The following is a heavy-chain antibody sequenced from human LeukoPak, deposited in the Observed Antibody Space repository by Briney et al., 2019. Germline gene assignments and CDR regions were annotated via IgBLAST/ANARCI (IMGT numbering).Heavy chain of an antibody. J-gene: IGHJ6*02. D-gene: IGHD6-13*01. V-gene: IGHV3-48*01. CDR2: ISSSSSTI. CDR3: AGGYSSGWYYYYYYGMDV. CDR1: GFTFSSYS. Sequence: RTGGSLRLSCAAPGFTFSSYSMNWVRQAPGKGLEWVSYISSSSSTIYYADSVKGRFTISRDNAKNSLYLQMNSLRAEDTAVYYCAGGYSSGWYYYYYYGMDVWGQGTTVTVSS.